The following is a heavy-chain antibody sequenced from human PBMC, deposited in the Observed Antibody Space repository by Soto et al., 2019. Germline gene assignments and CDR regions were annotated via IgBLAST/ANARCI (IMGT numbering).Heavy chain of an antibody. CDR3: AREGDGYIIGWFDP. CDR2: IYYSGST. J-gene: IGHJ5*02. D-gene: IGHD5-12*01. V-gene: IGHV4-59*01. CDR1: GVSIISYY. Sequence: SETLSLTCTVSGVSIISYYCILIRQPPGKGLEWIVYIYYSGSTNYNPSLKSRVTISVDTSKNQFSLKLSSVAAADTAVYYCAREGDGYIIGWFDPWGQGTLVTVSS.